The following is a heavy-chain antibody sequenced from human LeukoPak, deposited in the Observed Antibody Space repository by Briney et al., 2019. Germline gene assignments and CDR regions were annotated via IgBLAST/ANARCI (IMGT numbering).Heavy chain of an antibody. Sequence: GGSLRLSCAASGVTVSSNYMSWVRQAPGKGLEWVSVIYSGGSTYYADSVKGRFTISRDNSKNTLYLQMNSLRAEDTAVYYCARDGSSGWPNNWYFDLWGRGTLVTVSS. D-gene: IGHD6-19*01. V-gene: IGHV3-53*01. CDR3: ARDGSSGWPNNWYFDL. CDR2: IYSGGST. J-gene: IGHJ2*01. CDR1: GVTVSSNY.